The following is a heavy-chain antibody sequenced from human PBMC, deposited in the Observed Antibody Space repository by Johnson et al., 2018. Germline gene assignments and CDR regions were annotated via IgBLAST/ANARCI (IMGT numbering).Heavy chain of an antibody. CDR1: GFAVSINY. CDR3: AGLPWSGYFGY. D-gene: IGHD3-3*01. CDR2: IYPSGDT. V-gene: IGHV3-66*04. Sequence: VQLVESGGGLVQPGVSLRLSCAASGFAVSINYMSWVRQAPGKGLEWVSVIYPSGDTYYADSVKGRFTFSRDNAKNSLYLRMNSLRAEDTAVYYCAGLPWSGYFGYWGQGTLVTVSS. J-gene: IGHJ4*02.